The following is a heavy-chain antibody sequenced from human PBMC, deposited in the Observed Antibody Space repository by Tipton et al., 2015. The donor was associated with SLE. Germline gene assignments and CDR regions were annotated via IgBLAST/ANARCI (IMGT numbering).Heavy chain of an antibody. D-gene: IGHD4-17*01. CDR3: AKSPGTTVKTGYYYYYGMDV. Sequence: GSLRLSCAASGFTFSSYAMSWVRQAPGKGLEWVSAISGSGGSTYYADSVKGRFTISRDNSKNTLYLQMNSLRAEDTAVYYCAKSPGTTVKTGYYYYYGMDVWGQGTTVTVSS. V-gene: IGHV3-23*01. CDR2: ISGSGGST. J-gene: IGHJ6*02. CDR1: GFTFSSYA.